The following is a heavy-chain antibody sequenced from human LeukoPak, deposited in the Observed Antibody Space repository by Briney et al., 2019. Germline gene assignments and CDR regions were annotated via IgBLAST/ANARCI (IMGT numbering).Heavy chain of an antibody. CDR1: GFTFSTFS. J-gene: IGHJ4*02. V-gene: IGHV3-23*01. D-gene: IGHD5-18*01. CDR2: ISTSGAAT. Sequence: GGSLRLSCAASGFTFSTFSMNWVRQAPGKGLEWFSTISTSGAATYYADSVKGRFIISRDNSKNMLYLQMNSLRAEDTAVYYRARGGYSYGLTYWGQGTLVTVSS. CDR3: ARGGYSYGLTY.